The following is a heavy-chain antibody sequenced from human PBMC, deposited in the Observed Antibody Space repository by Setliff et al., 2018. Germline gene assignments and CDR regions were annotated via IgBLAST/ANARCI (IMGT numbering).Heavy chain of an antibody. Sequence: PGGSLRLSCVASGFTFSSHGMTWVRLAPGKGLEWISYISTSSSTIYNADSVKGRFTISRDNAKNTLYLQMNSLRAEDTAVYYCARVGGPLWYLDYMDVWGKGTTVTVSS. CDR2: ISTSSSTI. CDR1: GFTFSSHG. V-gene: IGHV3-48*04. CDR3: ARVGGPLWYLDYMDV. D-gene: IGHD3-10*01. J-gene: IGHJ6*03.